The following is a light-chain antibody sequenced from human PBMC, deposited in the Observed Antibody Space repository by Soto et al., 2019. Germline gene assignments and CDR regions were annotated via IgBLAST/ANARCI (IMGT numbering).Light chain of an antibody. CDR1: SSDVGAYNY. J-gene: IGLJ3*02. CDR2: DVT. V-gene: IGLV2-8*01. CDR3: ISYAGSSIWV. Sequence: QSALTQPPSASGSPGQSVTISCTGTSSDVGAYNYVSWYQQHPGKAPKLMIYDVTKRPSGVPDRFSGSKSGITASLTVSGLQDEDEADYYCISYAGSSIWVFGGGTKLTVL.